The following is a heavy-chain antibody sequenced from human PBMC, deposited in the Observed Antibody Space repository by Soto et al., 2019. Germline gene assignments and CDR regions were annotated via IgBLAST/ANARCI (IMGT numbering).Heavy chain of an antibody. D-gene: IGHD2-15*01. Sequence: GSLSLSCAAYGLNFISYAMSWVRQAPGKGLEWVSAISGSGGSTYYADSVKGRFTISRDNSKNTLYLQMNSLRAEDTAVYYCAKVAVKGALIYYFDYWGQGTLVTVSS. CDR1: GLNFISYA. CDR3: AKVAVKGALIYYFDY. V-gene: IGHV3-23*01. J-gene: IGHJ4*02. CDR2: ISGSGGST.